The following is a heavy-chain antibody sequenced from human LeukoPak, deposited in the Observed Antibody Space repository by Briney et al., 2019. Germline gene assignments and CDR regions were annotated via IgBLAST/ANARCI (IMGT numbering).Heavy chain of an antibody. CDR2: INHSGST. V-gene: IGHV4-34*01. J-gene: IGHJ4*02. D-gene: IGHD4-23*01. CDR3: AGDHQDYGANSALWY. Sequence: SETLSLTCAVYGGSFSGYYWSWIRQPPGKGLEWIGEINHSGSTNYNPSLKSRVTISVDTSKNQFSLKLSSVTAADTAVYYCAGDHQDYGANSALWYWGQGTLVIVSS. CDR1: GGSFSGYY.